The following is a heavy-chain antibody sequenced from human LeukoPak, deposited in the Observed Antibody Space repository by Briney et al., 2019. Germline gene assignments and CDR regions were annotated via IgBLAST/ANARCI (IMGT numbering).Heavy chain of an antibody. CDR2: IGTAGDT. D-gene: IGHD2-15*01. J-gene: IGHJ4*02. CDR1: GFTFSSYD. Sequence: GGSLRLSCVASGFTFSSYDMHWVRQATGKGLEWVSAIGTAGDTYYPGSVKGRFTISRENAKNSLYLQMNSLRAGDTAVYYCARVGRYCSGGSCYSEYYFDYWGQGTLVTVSS. CDR3: ARVGRYCSGGSCYSEYYFDY. V-gene: IGHV3-13*01.